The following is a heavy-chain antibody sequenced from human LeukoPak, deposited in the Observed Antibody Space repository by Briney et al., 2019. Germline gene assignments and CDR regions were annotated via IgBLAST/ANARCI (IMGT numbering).Heavy chain of an antibody. Sequence: SETLSLTRTVSGGSISSGGYYWSWIRQHPGKGLEWIGYIYYSGSTYYNPSLKSRVTISVDTSKNQFSLKLSSVTAADTAVYYCARGGQQLGYYFDYWGQGTLVTVSS. CDR1: GGSISSGGYY. CDR3: ARGGQQLGYYFDY. D-gene: IGHD6-13*01. V-gene: IGHV4-31*03. CDR2: IYYSGST. J-gene: IGHJ4*02.